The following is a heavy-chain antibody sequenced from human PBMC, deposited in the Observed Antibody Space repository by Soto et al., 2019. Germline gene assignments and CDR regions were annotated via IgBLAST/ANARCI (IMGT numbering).Heavy chain of an antibody. CDR3: AILGTYYFDNSDNYFDF. Sequence: ASVKVTCKASGYTLTSYSIPWVRSAPGPRLEWMGWINAGNGTTKFSQKFQGRVTITRDTSASTAYMELRGLRSEDTAVYYCAILGTYYFDNSDNYFDFWGQGT. D-gene: IGHD3-22*01. J-gene: IGHJ4*02. V-gene: IGHV1-3*01. CDR1: GYTLTSYS. CDR2: INAGNGTT.